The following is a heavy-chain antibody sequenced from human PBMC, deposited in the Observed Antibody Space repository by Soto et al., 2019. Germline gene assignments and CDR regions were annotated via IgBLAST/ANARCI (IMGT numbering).Heavy chain of an antibody. J-gene: IGHJ4*02. CDR2: IFYSGST. Sequence: PSETLCLTCAVSGGSLSSSSWWSWVRQPPGKTLEWLGEIFYSGSTKYNPSLNSRVTISADQSKNDFSLRLSSVTAADTAVYYCVHHGGVPYYHDFWGQGMLVTVSS. V-gene: IGHV4-4*02. CDR1: GGSLSSSSW. CDR3: VHHGGVPYYHDF. D-gene: IGHD2-8*01.